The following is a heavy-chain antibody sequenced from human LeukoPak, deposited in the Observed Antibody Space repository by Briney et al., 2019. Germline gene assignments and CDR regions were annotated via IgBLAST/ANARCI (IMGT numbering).Heavy chain of an antibody. CDR3: ARDTYYYDTSGYYLEGRYFQH. Sequence: SETLSLTCTVSGGSISSYYWSWIRQPPGKGLEWIGYIYYSGSTNYNPSLKSRVTISVDTSKNQFSLKLSSVTAADTAVYYCARDTYYYDTSGYYLEGRYFQHWGQGTLVTVSS. D-gene: IGHD3-22*01. V-gene: IGHV4-59*01. J-gene: IGHJ1*01. CDR2: IYYSGST. CDR1: GGSISSYY.